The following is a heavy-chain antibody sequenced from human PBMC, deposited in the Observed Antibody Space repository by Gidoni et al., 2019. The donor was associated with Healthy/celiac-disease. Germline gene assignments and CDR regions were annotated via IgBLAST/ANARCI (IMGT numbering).Heavy chain of an antibody. CDR3: ARDGVAGATMYYYYYMDV. CDR2: ISSSSSYI. CDR1: GFTFRSYS. D-gene: IGHD6-19*01. J-gene: IGHJ6*03. Sequence: EVQLVESGGGLVKPGGSLRLSCAASGFTFRSYSMNWVRQAPGKGLEGVSSISSSSSYIYYADSVKGRFTISRDNAKNSLYLQMNSLRAEDTAVYYCARDGVAGATMYYYYYMDVWGKGTTVTVSS. V-gene: IGHV3-21*01.